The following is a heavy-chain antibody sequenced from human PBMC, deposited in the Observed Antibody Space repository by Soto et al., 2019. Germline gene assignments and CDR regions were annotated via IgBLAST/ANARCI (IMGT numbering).Heavy chain of an antibody. CDR2: ISHSGST. D-gene: IGHD3-9*01. Sequence: PSETLSLTCAVYGGSFSGYYWSWIRQPPGKGLEWIGEISHSGSTNYNPSLKSRVTISVDTSKNQFSLKLSSVTAADTAVYYCARGSGSPNDILTGLHYYYGMDVWGQGTTVTVSS. CDR3: ARGSGSPNDILTGLHYYYGMDV. V-gene: IGHV4-34*01. J-gene: IGHJ6*02. CDR1: GGSFSGYY.